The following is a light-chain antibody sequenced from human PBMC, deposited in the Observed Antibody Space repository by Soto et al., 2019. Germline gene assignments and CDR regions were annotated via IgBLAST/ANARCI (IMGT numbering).Light chain of an antibody. CDR3: QQRSNWPPT. CDR1: QSVSSSY. J-gene: IGKJ5*01. V-gene: IGKV3D-20*02. CDR2: GAS. Sequence: EIVLTQSPGTLSLSPGERATLSCRASQSVSSSYLAWYQRKPGQAPRLLIYGASSRATGIPARFSGSGSGTDFTLTISSLEPEDFAVYYCQQRSNWPPTFGQGTQREIK.